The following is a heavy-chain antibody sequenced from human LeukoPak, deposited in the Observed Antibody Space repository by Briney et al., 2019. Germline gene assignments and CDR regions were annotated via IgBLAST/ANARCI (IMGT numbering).Heavy chain of an antibody. D-gene: IGHD3-22*01. V-gene: IGHV3-53*01. CDR1: GFTVSSNY. J-gene: IGHJ4*02. Sequence: PGGSLRFSCAASGFTVSSNYMSWVRQAPGKGLEWVSVIYSGGSTYYADSVKGRFTISRDNSKNTLYLQMNSLRAEDTAVYYCAKDPTHYRVWDYYETIGLSYWGQGTLVTVSS. CDR2: IYSGGST. CDR3: AKDPTHYRVWDYYETIGLSY.